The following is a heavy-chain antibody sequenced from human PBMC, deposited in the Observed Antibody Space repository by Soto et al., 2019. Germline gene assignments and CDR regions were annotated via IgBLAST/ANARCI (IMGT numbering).Heavy chain of an antibody. CDR2: IYWDDDK. J-gene: IGHJ6*02. CDR3: APSRSYYYCMDV. V-gene: IGHV2-5*02. D-gene: IGHD3-10*01. Sequence: QITLKESGPTPVKPTQTLTLTCTFSGFSLSTSGVGVGWIRQPPGKALEWLAVIYWDDDKRYTPSLKSRLTITPATSNNQVVLTMTSRDPVDTATYYRAPSRSYYYCMDVWGQGTTVTVS. CDR1: GFSLSTSGVG.